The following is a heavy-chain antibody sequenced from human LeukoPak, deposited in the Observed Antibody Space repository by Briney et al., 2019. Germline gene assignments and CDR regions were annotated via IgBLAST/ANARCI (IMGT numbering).Heavy chain of an antibody. CDR3: ASVPGAYNYLDS. CDR2: INHSGST. CDR1: GGSFSGYY. V-gene: IGHV4-34*01. J-gene: IGHJ4*02. Sequence: SETLSLTCAVFGGSFSGYYWSWIRQPPGKGLEWIGEINHSGSTNYNPSLKSRVTISVDTSKSQFSLRLSSVTAADTAVYYCASVPGAYNYLDSWGQGDLVTVSS. D-gene: IGHD3-16*01.